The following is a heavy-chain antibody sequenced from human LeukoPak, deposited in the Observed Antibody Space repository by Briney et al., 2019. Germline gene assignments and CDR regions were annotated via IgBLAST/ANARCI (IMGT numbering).Heavy chain of an antibody. CDR3: ARSRSVSNYKGMDV. Sequence: GGSLRLSCPASGFTFSDYSMRWVRQAPGKGLEWVSSISSSSDYIYYADSVKGRFTISRDNARNSLYLQMNSLRAEDTAGYYCARSRSVSNYKGMDVWGQGTTVTVSS. J-gene: IGHJ6*02. V-gene: IGHV3-21*01. CDR2: ISSSSDYI. D-gene: IGHD5/OR15-5a*01. CDR1: GFTFSDYS.